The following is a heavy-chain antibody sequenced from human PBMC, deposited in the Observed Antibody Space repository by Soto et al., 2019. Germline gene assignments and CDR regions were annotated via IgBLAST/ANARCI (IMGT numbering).Heavy chain of an antibody. D-gene: IGHD1-20*01. Sequence: QVQLVESGGGVVQPGRSLRLSCAASGFTFSSYGMHWVRQAPGKGLEWVAVISYDGSNKYYADSVKGRFTTSRDNSKNTLYLQMNSLRAEDTAVYYCAKGYMTTGGMDVWGQGTTVTVSS. J-gene: IGHJ6*02. CDR1: GFTFSSYG. CDR2: ISYDGSNK. CDR3: AKGYMTTGGMDV. V-gene: IGHV3-30*18.